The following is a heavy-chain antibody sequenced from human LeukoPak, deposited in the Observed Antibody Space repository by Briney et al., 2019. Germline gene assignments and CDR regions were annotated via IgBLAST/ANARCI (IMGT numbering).Heavy chain of an antibody. Sequence: GGSLRLSCAASGFTFSDYYLAWIRQAPGKELEWVSYISTSGTSLYYADSVKGRFTISRDNAKNSLYLQMNSLRAEDTAVYYCARDTTPCDYWGQGTLVTVSS. CDR1: GFTFSDYY. J-gene: IGHJ4*02. CDR2: ISTSGTSL. V-gene: IGHV3-11*04. D-gene: IGHD1-26*01. CDR3: ARDTTPCDY.